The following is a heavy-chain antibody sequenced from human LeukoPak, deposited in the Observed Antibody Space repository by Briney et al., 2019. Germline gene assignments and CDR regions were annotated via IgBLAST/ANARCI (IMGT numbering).Heavy chain of an antibody. V-gene: IGHV3-30*02. Sequence: GGSLRLSCAASGFTFSSYGMHWVRQAPGKGLEWVAFIRYDGSNKYYADSVKGRFTISRDNSKNTLYLQVNSLRAEDTAVYYCAKVGVTTPSYWGQGTLVTVSS. CDR2: IRYDGSNK. CDR3: AKVGVTTPSY. CDR1: GFTFSSYG. J-gene: IGHJ4*02. D-gene: IGHD4-17*01.